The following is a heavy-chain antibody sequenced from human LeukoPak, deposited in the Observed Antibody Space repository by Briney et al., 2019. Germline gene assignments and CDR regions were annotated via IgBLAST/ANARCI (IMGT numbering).Heavy chain of an antibody. V-gene: IGHV4-59*08. CDR2: IYYSGST. CDR1: GGSISSYY. CDR3: ARHSSGVGRFDP. Sequence: PSETLSPTCTVSGGSISSYYWSWIRQPPGKGLEWIGYIYYSGSTNYNPSLKSRVTISVDTSKNQFSLKLSSVTAADTAVYYCARHSSGVGRFDPWGQGTLVTVSS. J-gene: IGHJ5*02. D-gene: IGHD2-15*01.